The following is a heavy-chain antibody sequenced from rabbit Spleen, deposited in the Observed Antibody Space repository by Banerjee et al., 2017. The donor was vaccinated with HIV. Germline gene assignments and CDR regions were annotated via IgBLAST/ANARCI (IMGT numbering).Heavy chain of an antibody. J-gene: IGHJ6*01. CDR1: GFSFSNKAV. D-gene: IGHD1-1*01. V-gene: IGHV1S45*01. CDR3: ARDTSSSFSSYGMDL. CDR2: IDTGSSGFT. Sequence: QEQLVESGGGLVRPEGSLKLSCKASGFSFSNKAVMCWVRQAPGKGLEWIACIDTGSSGFTYFASWAKGRFTISKTSSTTVTLQMTSLTAADTATYFCARDTSSSFSSYGMDLWGPGTLVTVS.